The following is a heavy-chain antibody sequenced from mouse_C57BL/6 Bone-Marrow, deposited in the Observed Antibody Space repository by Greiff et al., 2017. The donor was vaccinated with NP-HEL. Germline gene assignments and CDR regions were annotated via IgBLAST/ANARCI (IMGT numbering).Heavy chain of an antibody. J-gene: IGHJ2*01. D-gene: IGHD1-1*01. CDR1: GYTFTSYW. V-gene: IGHV1-55*01. CDR3: ARERTTITTLKY. Sequence: QVQLQQSGAELVKPGASVKMSCKASGYTFTSYWITWVKQRPGQGLEWIGDIYPGSGSTNYNEKFKSKATLTVDTSSSTAYMQLSSLTSEDSAVYYCARERTTITTLKYWGQGTTLTVSS. CDR2: IYPGSGST.